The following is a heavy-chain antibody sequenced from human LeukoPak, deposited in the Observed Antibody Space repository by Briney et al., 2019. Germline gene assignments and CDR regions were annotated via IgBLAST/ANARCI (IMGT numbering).Heavy chain of an antibody. V-gene: IGHV3-74*01. Sequence: GGSLRLSCAASGFTFSSYWMHWVRQAPGKGLVWVSRINSDGSSTSYADSVKGRFTISRDNAKNTLYLQMNSLRAEDTAVYCCARGERQWLAKGAFDIWGQGTMVTVSS. CDR1: GFTFSSYW. CDR2: INSDGSST. J-gene: IGHJ3*02. CDR3: ARGERQWLAKGAFDI. D-gene: IGHD6-19*01.